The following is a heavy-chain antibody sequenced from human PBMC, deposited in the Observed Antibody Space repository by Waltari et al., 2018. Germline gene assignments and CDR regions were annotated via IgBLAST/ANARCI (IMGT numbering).Heavy chain of an antibody. D-gene: IGHD4-4*01. J-gene: IGHJ4*02. CDR2: FYYTLST. CDR1: GGSLSGSISGSY. Sequence: QVQLQESGPGLVKPSETLSLTCTVSGGSLSGSISGSYWSWIRQPPGKGLEWIGHFYYTLSTNYIPSLISRVSITVDTSKNQLSLKLTSVTAADTAVYYCARGWDNSKTGYWSQGTLVTVSS. CDR3: ARGWDNSKTGY. V-gene: IGHV4-61*08.